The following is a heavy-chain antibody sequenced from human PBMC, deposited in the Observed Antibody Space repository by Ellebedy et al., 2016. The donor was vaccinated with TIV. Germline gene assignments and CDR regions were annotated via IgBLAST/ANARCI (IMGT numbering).Heavy chain of an antibody. Sequence: GESLKISCAVSGINFGSYWMTWVRQAPGKGLEWVANIKQDGSEKYYVDSVRGRFTISRDSAKVYLQMNSLRAEDTAVYYCASFKMATVTSLDSWGQGTLVAVSS. J-gene: IGHJ4*02. V-gene: IGHV3-7*03. CDR2: IKQDGSEK. CDR3: ASFKMATVTSLDS. D-gene: IGHD3-16*01. CDR1: GINFGSYW.